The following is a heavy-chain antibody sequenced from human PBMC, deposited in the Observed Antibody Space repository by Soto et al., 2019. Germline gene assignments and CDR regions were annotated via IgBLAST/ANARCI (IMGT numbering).Heavy chain of an antibody. J-gene: IGHJ4*02. CDR3: AKDMGYSSSSTTVT. Sequence: EVQLVESGGGLVQPGRSLRLSCAASGFTFDDYAMHWVRQAPGKGLEWVSGISWNSDNIGYVDSVKGRFTISRDNAKNSLYLQMNSLRAEDTALYYCAKDMGYSSSSTTVTWGQGTLVTVSS. V-gene: IGHV3-9*01. CDR1: GFTFDDYA. CDR2: ISWNSDNI. D-gene: IGHD6-6*01.